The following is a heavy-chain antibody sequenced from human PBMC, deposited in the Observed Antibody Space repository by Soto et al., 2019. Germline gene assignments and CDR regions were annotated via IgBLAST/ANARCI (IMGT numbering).Heavy chain of an antibody. V-gene: IGHV1-8*01. CDR1: GYTFTSYD. J-gene: IGHJ6*03. CDR3: ARGNDMNYYGNPYYMDF. Sequence: ASVKVSCKASGYTFTSYDINWVRQATGQGLEWMGWMNPNSGNTGYAQKFQGRVTMTRNTSISTAYMELSSLRSEDTAVYYCARGNDMNYYGNPYYMDFWGKGTTVNV. CDR2: MNPNSGNT. D-gene: IGHD3-10*01.